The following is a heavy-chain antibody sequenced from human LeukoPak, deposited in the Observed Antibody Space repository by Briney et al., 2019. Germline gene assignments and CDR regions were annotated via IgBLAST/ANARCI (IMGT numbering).Heavy chain of an antibody. D-gene: IGHD2-2*01. Sequence: GGSLRLSCAASGFTFSSYAMHWVRQAPGKGLEWVAVISYDGSNKYYADSVKGRFTTSRDNSKNTLYLQMNSLRAEDTAVYYCAREVEGYCSSTSCPPEYWGQGTLVTVSS. V-gene: IGHV3-30-3*01. CDR2: ISYDGSNK. CDR3: AREVEGYCSSTSCPPEY. CDR1: GFTFSSYA. J-gene: IGHJ4*02.